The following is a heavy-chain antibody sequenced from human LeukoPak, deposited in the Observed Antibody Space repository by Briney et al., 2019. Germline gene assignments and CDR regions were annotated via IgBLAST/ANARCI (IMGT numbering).Heavy chain of an antibody. Sequence: GGSLRLSCAASAFTFSDYSMNWVRQAPGKGLEWVSYISGRSSTIYYADSVKGRFTISRDNAKNSVYLQMNSLRAEDTAVYYCARDRIKSGSYYFDYWGQGTLVTVSS. J-gene: IGHJ4*02. CDR1: AFTFSDYS. V-gene: IGHV3-48*01. D-gene: IGHD1-26*01. CDR3: ARDRIKSGSYYFDY. CDR2: ISGRSSTI.